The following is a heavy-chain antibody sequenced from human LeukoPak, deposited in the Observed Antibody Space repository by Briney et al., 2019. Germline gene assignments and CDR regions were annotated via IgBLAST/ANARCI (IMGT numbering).Heavy chain of an antibody. D-gene: IGHD3-10*01. CDR1: GGSISSYY. Sequence: PSETLSLTCTVSGGSISSYYWSWIRQPPGKGLEWIGYIYYSGSTYYNPSLKSRVTISVDTSKNQFSLKLSSVTAADTAVYYCARENGSGSFDYWGQGTLVTVSS. CDR2: IYYSGST. V-gene: IGHV4-59*12. CDR3: ARENGSGSFDY. J-gene: IGHJ4*02.